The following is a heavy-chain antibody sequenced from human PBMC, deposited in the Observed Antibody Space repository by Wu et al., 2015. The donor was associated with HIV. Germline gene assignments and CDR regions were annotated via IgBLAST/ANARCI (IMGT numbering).Heavy chain of an antibody. D-gene: IGHD1-26*01. J-gene: IGHJ2*01. V-gene: IGHV1-69*12. CDR3: ARDLSGSYYTRGAWYFDL. Sequence: QVQLVQSGAEVKKPGSSVKVSCKASGGTFSSYAISWVRQAPGQGLEWMGGIIPIFGTANYAQKFQGRVTITADESTSTAYMELSSLRSEDTAVYYCARDLSGSYYTRGAWYFDLVGPWHPGHCPPQ. CDR1: GGTFSSYA. CDR2: IIPIFGTA.